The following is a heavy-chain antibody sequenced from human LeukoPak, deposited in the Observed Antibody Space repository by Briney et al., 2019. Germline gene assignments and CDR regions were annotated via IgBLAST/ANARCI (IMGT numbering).Heavy chain of an antibody. CDR2: IYTSGST. V-gene: IGHV4-61*02. CDR1: GGSISSGSYY. CDR3: ARADGSWRPFDY. J-gene: IGHJ4*02. D-gene: IGHD6-13*01. Sequence: SETLSLTCTVSGGSISSGSYYWSWIRQPAGKGLEWIGRIYTSGSTNYNPSLKSRVTISVDTSKNQFSLKLSSVTAADTAVYYCARADGSWRPFDYWGQGTLVTVSS.